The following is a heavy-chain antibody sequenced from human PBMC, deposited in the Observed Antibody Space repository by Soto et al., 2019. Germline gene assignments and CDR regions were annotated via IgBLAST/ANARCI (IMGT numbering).Heavy chain of an antibody. D-gene: IGHD2-21*01. V-gene: IGHV4-34*01. CDR3: ASEKIPGIFAY. J-gene: IGHJ4*02. CDR2: INHSGST. CDR1: GGSFGVYY. Sequence: SQTLSLTCALYGGSFGVYYLTWVRQPPEAGLEWIGEINHSGSTNNNPSLKSRVTISVDTSKNQFSLKLTSVTAADTAGYYCASEKIPGIFAYRGQGNPVTV.